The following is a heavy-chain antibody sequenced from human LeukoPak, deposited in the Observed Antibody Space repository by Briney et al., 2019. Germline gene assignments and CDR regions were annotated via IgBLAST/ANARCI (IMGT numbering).Heavy chain of an antibody. V-gene: IGHV3-30*18. CDR2: ISYDGSNK. CDR3: AKGYCSSTSCYTGWFDP. J-gene: IGHJ5*02. CDR1: GFTFSSYG. Sequence: GGSLRLSCAASGFTFSSYGMHWVRQAPGKGLEWVAVISYDGSNKYYADSVKGRFTISRDNSKNTPYLQMNSLRAEDTAVYYCAKGYCSSTSCYTGWFDPWGQGTLVTVSS. D-gene: IGHD2-2*02.